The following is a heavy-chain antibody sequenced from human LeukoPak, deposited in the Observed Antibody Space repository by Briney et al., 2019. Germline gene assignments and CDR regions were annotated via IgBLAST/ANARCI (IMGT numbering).Heavy chain of an antibody. CDR1: VGSVSSGCYY. Sequence: SQTLSLTCTVSVGSVSSGCYYWSWIRQPPGKGLEWIGEINHSGSTNYNPSLKSRVTISVDTSKNQFSLKLSSVTAADTAVYYCARSKRRRYDFWSGYATSYYYGMDVWGQGTTVTVSS. J-gene: IGHJ6*02. D-gene: IGHD3-3*01. CDR3: ARSKRRRYDFWSGYATSYYYGMDV. V-gene: IGHV4-39*07. CDR2: INHSGST.